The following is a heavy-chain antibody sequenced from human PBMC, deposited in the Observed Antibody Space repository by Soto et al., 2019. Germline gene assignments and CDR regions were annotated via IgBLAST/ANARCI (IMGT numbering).Heavy chain of an antibody. D-gene: IGHD3-16*02. V-gene: IGHV1-2*02. J-gene: IGHJ3*02. CDR2: INPNSGGT. Sequence: GSSVKVSCKASGYTFTGYYMHWVRQAPGQGLECMGWINPNSGGTNYAQKFQGRVTMTRDTSISTAYMELSSLRSDDTAVYYCARDTFGKYDYVWGSYRSDAFDIRGQGTMVNVSS. CDR1: GYTFTGYY. CDR3: ARDTFGKYDYVWGSYRSDAFDI.